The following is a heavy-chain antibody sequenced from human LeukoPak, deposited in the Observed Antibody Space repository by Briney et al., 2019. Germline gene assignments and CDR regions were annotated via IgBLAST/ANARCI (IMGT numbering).Heavy chain of an antibody. D-gene: IGHD6-13*01. CDR1: GFTFSSYD. J-gene: IGHJ4*02. CDR2: IAIAGDT. V-gene: IGHV3-13*01. CDR3: ARAGYGSSWYVFDY. Sequence: GESLRLSCAASGFTFSSYDMHWVRQATGKGLEWVSAIAIAGDTFYPGSVKGRFTISRENAKNSLYLQMNSLRAEDTAVYYCARAGYGSSWYVFDYWGQGTLVTVSS.